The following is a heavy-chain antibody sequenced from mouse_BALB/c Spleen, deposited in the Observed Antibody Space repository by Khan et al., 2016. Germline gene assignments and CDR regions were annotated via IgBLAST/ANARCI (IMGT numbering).Heavy chain of an antibody. CDR2: INTHSGVP. CDR1: GYTFTTAG. J-gene: IGHJ4*01. CDR3: VREGTARATWAMDY. D-gene: IGHD3-2*01. V-gene: IGHV9-4*02. Sequence: QIQLVQSGPELKKPGETVRISCKAAGYTFTTAGMQWVQKMPGKGLKWIGWINTHSGVPKYAEDFKGRFAFSLETSASTAYLQISNLKNEDTATYFWVREGTARATWAMDYWGQGTSVTVSS.